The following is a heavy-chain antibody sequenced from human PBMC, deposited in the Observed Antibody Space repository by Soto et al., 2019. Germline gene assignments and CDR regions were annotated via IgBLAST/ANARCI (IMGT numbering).Heavy chain of an antibody. J-gene: IGHJ1*01. Sequence: EVQLVESGGGLVQPGGSLRLSCVGSGFTFSSYWMHWVRQAPGKGPVWVSRINPAGSASSYADFVKGRVIVSRDNAKNTRYLEMKRLSAEDTAVEYCATGGYRYGWGHWAQGTLVTAS. V-gene: IGHV3-74*01. CDR2: INPAGSAS. D-gene: IGHD5-18*01. CDR1: GFTFSSYW. CDR3: ATGGYRYGWGH.